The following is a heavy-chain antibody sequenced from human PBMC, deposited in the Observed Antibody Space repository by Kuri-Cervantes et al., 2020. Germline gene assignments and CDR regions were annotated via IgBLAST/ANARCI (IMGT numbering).Heavy chain of an antibody. J-gene: IGHJ5*02. V-gene: IGHV4-59*01. CDR1: GGSISSYY. CDR2: IYYSGST. CDR3: ARDLGVATIRGNWFDP. D-gene: IGHD5-12*01. Sequence: SGTLSLTCTVSGGSISSYYWSWIRQPPGKGLEWIGYIYYSGSTNYNPSLKSRVTISVDTSKNQFSLKLSSVTAADTAVYYCARDLGVATIRGNWFDPWGQGTLVTVSS.